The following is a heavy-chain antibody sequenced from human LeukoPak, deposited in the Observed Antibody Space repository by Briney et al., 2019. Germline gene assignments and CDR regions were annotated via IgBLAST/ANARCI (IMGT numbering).Heavy chain of an antibody. V-gene: IGHV4-30-2*02. CDR2: IYHSGST. J-gene: IGHJ4*02. D-gene: IGHD3-22*01. Sequence: PSQTLSLTCTVSGGSISSGGYYWSWIRQPPGKGLEWIGYIYHSGSTYYNPSLKSRVTISVDTSKNQFSLKLSSVTAADTAVYYCASRGRITMIDYWGQGTLVTVSS. CDR1: GGSISSGGYY. CDR3: ASRGRITMIDY.